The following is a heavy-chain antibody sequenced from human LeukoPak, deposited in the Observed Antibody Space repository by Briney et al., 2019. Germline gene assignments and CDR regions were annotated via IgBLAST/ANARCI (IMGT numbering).Heavy chain of an antibody. V-gene: IGHV2-5*02. Sequence: SGPTLVRPTQTLTLTCTFSGFSLSARGVGVTWIRQPPGMALEWLALIYWDDDKRYRSSLKSRLTISKDTSKNQVVLTMTNMDPVDTATYYCAHRPGRGIPAAHWGQGTLVTVSS. CDR2: IYWDDDK. J-gene: IGHJ4*02. CDR3: AHRPGRGIPAAH. D-gene: IGHD2-21*01. CDR1: GFSLSARGVG.